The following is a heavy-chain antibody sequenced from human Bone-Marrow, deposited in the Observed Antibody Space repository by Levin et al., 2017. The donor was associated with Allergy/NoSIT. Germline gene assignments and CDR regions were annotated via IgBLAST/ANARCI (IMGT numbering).Heavy chain of an antibody. Sequence: GESLKISCAASGFTFSNAWMSWVRQAPGKGLEWVGRIKSKTDGGTTDYAAPVKGRFTISRDDSKNTLYLQMNSLKTEDTAVYYCTTAPWGNYYGMDVWGQGTTVTVSS. CDR1: GFTFSNAW. V-gene: IGHV3-15*01. J-gene: IGHJ6*02. D-gene: IGHD7-27*01. CDR3: TTAPWGNYYGMDV. CDR2: IKSKTDGGTT.